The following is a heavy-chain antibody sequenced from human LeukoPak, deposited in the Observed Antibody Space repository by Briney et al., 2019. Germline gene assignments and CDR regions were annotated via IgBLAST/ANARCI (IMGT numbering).Heavy chain of an antibody. V-gene: IGHV4-59*06. CDR1: GGSISSYY. D-gene: IGHD6-13*01. CDR3: ARMSGRAAASSHYYGMDV. CDR2: IYYSGST. J-gene: IGHJ6*02. Sequence: PSETLALTCTVSGGSISSYYWSWIRQHPGKGLEWIGYIYYSGSTYYNPSLKSRVTISVDTSKNQFSLKLSSVTAADTAVYYCARMSGRAAASSHYYGMDVWGQGTTVTVSS.